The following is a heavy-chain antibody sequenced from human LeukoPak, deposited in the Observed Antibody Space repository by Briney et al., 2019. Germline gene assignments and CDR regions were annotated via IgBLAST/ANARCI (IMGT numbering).Heavy chain of an antibody. Sequence: SETLSLTCAVYGGSFSGYYWSWIRQPPGKGLEWIGYIFYTGSTNYNPSLKSRVTISVDTSKNQFSLKLSSVTATDTAVYYCARVPRAGYYESSGYYDYWGQGTLVTVSS. CDR3: ARVPRAGYYESSGYYDY. CDR2: IFYTGST. D-gene: IGHD3-22*01. V-gene: IGHV4-59*01. CDR1: GGSFSGYY. J-gene: IGHJ4*02.